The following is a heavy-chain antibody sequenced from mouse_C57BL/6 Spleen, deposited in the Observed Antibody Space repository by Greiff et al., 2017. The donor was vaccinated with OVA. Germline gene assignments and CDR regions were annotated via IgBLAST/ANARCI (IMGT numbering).Heavy chain of an antibody. CDR1: GYSITSGYD. V-gene: IGHV3-1*01. J-gene: IGHJ2*01. D-gene: IGHD4-1*02. CDR3: ARESPTGYYFDY. CDR2: ISYSGST. Sequence: VQLQQSGPGMVKPSQSLSLTCTVTGYSITSGYDWHWIRHFPGNKLEWTGYISYSGSTNYNPSLKSRISITHDTSKNHFFLKLNSVTTEDTATYYCARESPTGYYFDYWGQGTTLTVSS.